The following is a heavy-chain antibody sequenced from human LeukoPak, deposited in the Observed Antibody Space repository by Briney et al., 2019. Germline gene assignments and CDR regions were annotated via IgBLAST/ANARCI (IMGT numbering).Heavy chain of an antibody. D-gene: IGHD1-7*01. CDR1: GFTFSSNY. Sequence: PGGSLRLSCAASGFTFSSNYMSWVRQAPGKGLEWVSVIYSGGSTYYADSVKGRFTISRDNSKNTLYLQMNSLRAEDTAVYYCAKGTLLKRDYYFDYWGQGTLVTVSS. CDR3: AKGTLLKRDYYFDY. V-gene: IGHV3-66*01. J-gene: IGHJ4*02. CDR2: IYSGGST.